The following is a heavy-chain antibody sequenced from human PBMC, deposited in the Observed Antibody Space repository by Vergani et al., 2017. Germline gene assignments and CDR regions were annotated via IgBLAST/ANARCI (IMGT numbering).Heavy chain of an antibody. CDR1: GFTFSSYA. D-gene: IGHD3-22*01. CDR2: ISGSGGST. CDR3: ARDLLDSSGYVHWFDP. Sequence: EVQLLESGGGLVQPGGSLRLSCAASGFTFSSYAMSWVRQAPGKGLEWVSAISGSGGSTYYADSVKGRFTISRDNSKNTLYLQMNSLRAEDTALYHCARDLLDSSGYVHWFDPWGQGTLVTVSS. J-gene: IGHJ5*02. V-gene: IGHV3-23*01.